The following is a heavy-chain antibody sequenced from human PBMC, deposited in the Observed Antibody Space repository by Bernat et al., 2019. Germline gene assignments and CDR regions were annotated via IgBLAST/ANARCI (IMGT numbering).Heavy chain of an antibody. V-gene: IGHV1-69*01. CDR3: AGRYCSGGSCVLDY. CDR2: IIPILGTA. J-gene: IGHJ4*02. Sequence: QVQLVQSGAEVKKPGSSVKVSCKASGGTFSSYAISWVRQAPGQGLEWMGGIIPILGTANYAQKFQGRVTITADESTSTAYMELSSLRSEDTAVYYCAGRYCSGGSCVLDYWGQGTLVTVSA. D-gene: IGHD2-15*01. CDR1: GGTFSSYA.